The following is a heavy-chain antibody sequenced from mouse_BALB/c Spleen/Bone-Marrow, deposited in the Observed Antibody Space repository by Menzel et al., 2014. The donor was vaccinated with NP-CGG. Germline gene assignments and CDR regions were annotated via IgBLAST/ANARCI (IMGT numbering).Heavy chain of an antibody. Sequence: QVQLQQSGAELVKPGASVKLSCKASGYTFTSYWMHWVKQRPGQGLEWIGEIDPSDSYTNYNQKFKGKATLTVDKSSSTAYMQLSSLTSEDSAVYYCAGYYGYDEGFAYWGQGTLVTVSA. CDR3: AGYYGYDEGFAY. CDR1: GYTFTSYW. D-gene: IGHD2-2*01. V-gene: IGHV1-69*02. J-gene: IGHJ3*01. CDR2: IDPSDSYT.